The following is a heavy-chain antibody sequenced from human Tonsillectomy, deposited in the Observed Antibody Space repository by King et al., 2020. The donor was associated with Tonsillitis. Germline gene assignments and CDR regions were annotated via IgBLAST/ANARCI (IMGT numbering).Heavy chain of an antibody. D-gene: IGHD7-27*01. J-gene: IGHJ3*02. Sequence: VQLQESGPGLVKPSETLSLRCTFSEASVSGFYWSWIRQSPGRGLEWIGYIHNSGSTNYNPSLKSRVTISIDTSKNQFSLKLSSVIAADTAVYYCAKVRHTGHEACDIWGQGAMVTVSS. V-gene: IGHV4-59*02. CDR2: IHNSGST. CDR3: AKVRHTGHEACDI. CDR1: EASVSGFY.